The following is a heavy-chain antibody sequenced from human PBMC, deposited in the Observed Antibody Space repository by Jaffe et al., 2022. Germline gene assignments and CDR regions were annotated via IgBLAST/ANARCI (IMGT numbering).Heavy chain of an antibody. V-gene: IGHV3-49*04. CDR3: TRESYDRSGYRVEFAP. J-gene: IGHJ5*02. CDR2: IRSKAYGGTT. D-gene: IGHD3-22*01. Sequence: EVQLVESGGGLVQPGRSLRLSCTASGFSFGDFAMSWVRQAPGKGLEWAGIIRSKAYGGTTDYAASVKGRFSISRDDSKSIAYLQMNSLTTEDTGVYYCTRESYDRSGYRVEFAPWGQGTLVTVSS. CDR1: GFSFGDFA.